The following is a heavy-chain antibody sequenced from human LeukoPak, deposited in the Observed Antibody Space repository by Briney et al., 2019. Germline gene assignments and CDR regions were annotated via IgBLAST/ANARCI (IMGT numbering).Heavy chain of an antibody. D-gene: IGHD3-22*01. CDR2: IKQDGSEK. V-gene: IGHV3-7*01. Sequence: PGVSLRLSCAASGFTFSSYWMSWVRQAPGKGLEWVANIKQDGSEKYYVDSVKGRFTISRDNAKNSLYLQMNSLRAEDTAVYYCARDHAAMIVVVNLDYWGQGTLVTVSS. CDR1: GFTFSSYW. J-gene: IGHJ4*02. CDR3: ARDHAAMIVVVNLDY.